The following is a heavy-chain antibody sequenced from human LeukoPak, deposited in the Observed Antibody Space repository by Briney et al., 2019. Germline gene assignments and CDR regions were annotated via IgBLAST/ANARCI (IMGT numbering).Heavy chain of an antibody. CDR3: ATGGWLLSC. Sequence: PGGSLRLSCAASGFTFSSYEMNWVRQAPGKGLEWVSYIGSSGSTIYCADSVKGRFTISRDNAKNSLYLQMNNLRAEDTAVYYCATGGWLLSCWGQGSLVTVSS. D-gene: IGHD3-9*01. V-gene: IGHV3-48*03. CDR1: GFTFSSYE. CDR2: IGSSGSTI. J-gene: IGHJ4*02.